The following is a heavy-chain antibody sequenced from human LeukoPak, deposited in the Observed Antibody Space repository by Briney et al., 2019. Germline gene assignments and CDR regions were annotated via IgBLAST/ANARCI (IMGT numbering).Heavy chain of an antibody. CDR2: INQDGSEK. Sequence: RPGGSLRLSCAASGFTFDDYGMSWVRQAPGKGLEWVANINQDGSEKYYVDSVKGRFTISRDNAKNSLYLQMNSLRAEDTAVYYCARVKSIAARRGLAYGFDPWGQGTLVTVSS. CDR1: GFTFDDYG. D-gene: IGHD6-6*01. V-gene: IGHV3-7*01. J-gene: IGHJ5*02. CDR3: ARVKSIAARRGLAYGFDP.